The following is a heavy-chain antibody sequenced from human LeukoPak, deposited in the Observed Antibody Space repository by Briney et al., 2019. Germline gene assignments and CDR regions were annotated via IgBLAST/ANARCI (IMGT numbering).Heavy chain of an antibody. CDR2: INQDGSQK. D-gene: IGHD2/OR15-2a*01. J-gene: IGHJ4*02. V-gene: IGHV3-7*02. CDR3: ASGTSTFGY. CDR1: GFTLSNYW. Sequence: GGSLRLSCAASGFTLSNYWMTWVRQAPGKGLEWAANINQDGSQKYYVDSVKGRFTISRDNAKNSLFLQLNSLRAEDTAVYYCASGTSTFGYWGQGTLVTVSS.